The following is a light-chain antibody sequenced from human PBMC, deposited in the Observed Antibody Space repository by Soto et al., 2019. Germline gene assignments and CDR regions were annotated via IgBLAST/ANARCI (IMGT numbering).Light chain of an antibody. V-gene: IGLV2-14*01. CDR1: SSDVGGYNY. Sequence: QSVLTQPASVSGSPGQSITISCTGTSSDVGGYNYVSWYQQHPGKAPKLMMYEVSNRPSGVSNRFSGSRSGNTASLTISGLQSGDEAEYYCNSYTSSSTFVFGTGTKVTVL. CDR3: NSYTSSSTFV. J-gene: IGLJ1*01. CDR2: EVS.